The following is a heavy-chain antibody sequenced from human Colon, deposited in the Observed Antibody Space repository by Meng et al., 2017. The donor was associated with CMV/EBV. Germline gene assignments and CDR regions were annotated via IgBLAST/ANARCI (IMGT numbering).Heavy chain of an antibody. CDR3: ARGGLTSYYPS. J-gene: IGHJ4*02. V-gene: IGHV3-74*01. CDR2: INVDGSTK. D-gene: IGHD1-26*01. Sequence: LSCLVAGLTFSSQYMDWVRQAPGKGLVWVSRINVDGSTKSYADSVRGRFTVSRDNAKNTLYLQMNSLRVDDTAVYYCARGGLTSYYPSWGQGTLVTVSS. CDR1: GLTFSSQY.